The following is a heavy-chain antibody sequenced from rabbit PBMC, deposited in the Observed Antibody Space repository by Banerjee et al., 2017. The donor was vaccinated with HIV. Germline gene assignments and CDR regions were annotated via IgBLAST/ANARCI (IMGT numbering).Heavy chain of an antibody. CDR1: GFDFSTYY. Sequence: QLKESGGGLVQPGGSLKLSCKVSGFDFSTYYMTWVRQAPGKGLEWTGYIDPVFGNTYYASWVNGRFTISSDNAQNTEDLQMNSLTAADTATYFCARHAGYAGYGYSTLDLWGPGTLVTVS. V-gene: IGHV1S7*01. J-gene: IGHJ4*01. CDR3: ARHAGYAGYGYSTLDL. D-gene: IGHD8-1*01. CDR2: IDPVFGNT.